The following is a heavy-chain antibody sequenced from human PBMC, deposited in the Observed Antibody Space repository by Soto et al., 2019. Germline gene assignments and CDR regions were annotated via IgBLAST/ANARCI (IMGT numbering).Heavy chain of an antibody. V-gene: IGHV5-51*01. CDR2: IYPGDSDT. J-gene: IGHJ6*02. Sequence: PGESLKISCKGSGYSFTSYWIGWVRQMPGKGLEWMGIIYPGDSDTRYSPSFQGQVTISADKSISTAYLQWSSLKASDTAMYYCARHWTLGYCSSTSCYRSSPHYRYYYGMDVWGQGTTVTVSS. CDR1: GYSFTSYW. D-gene: IGHD2-2*01. CDR3: ARHWTLGYCSSTSCYRSSPHYRYYYGMDV.